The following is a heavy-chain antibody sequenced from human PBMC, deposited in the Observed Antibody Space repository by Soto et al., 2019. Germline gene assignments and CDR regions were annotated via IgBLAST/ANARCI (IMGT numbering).Heavy chain of an antibody. Sequence: EVQLVESGGGLVQPGGSLRLSCAASGFTFSSYDMHWVRQTTGKGLEWVSAIGAAGDSYYPGSVKGRFTISRENAKNSLYLQMTSLRAGDTAVYYCARVSQESGTYLFDYWGQGTLVTVSS. CDR2: IGAAGDS. J-gene: IGHJ4*02. D-gene: IGHD1-26*01. CDR1: GFTFSSYD. CDR3: ARVSQESGTYLFDY. V-gene: IGHV3-13*01.